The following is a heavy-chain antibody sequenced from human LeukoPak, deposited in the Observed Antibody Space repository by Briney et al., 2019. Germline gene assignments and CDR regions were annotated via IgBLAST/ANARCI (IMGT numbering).Heavy chain of an antibody. Sequence: GGSLRLSCAASGFTFSNYWMSWVRQAPGKGMEWVANIKQDGSEKYYVDSVKGRFTISRDNAKNSLHLQMNSLRAEDTAVYYCARPRYCSSTSCYTPWFDPWGQGTLVTVSS. CDR3: ARPRYCSSTSCYTPWFDP. CDR2: IKQDGSEK. J-gene: IGHJ5*02. V-gene: IGHV3-7*01. D-gene: IGHD2-2*02. CDR1: GFTFSNYW.